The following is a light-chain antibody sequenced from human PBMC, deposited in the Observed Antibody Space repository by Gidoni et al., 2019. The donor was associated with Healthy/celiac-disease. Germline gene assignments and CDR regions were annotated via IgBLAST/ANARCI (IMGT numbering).Light chain of an antibody. CDR1: QSISSY. V-gene: IGKV1-39*01. Sequence: DLQMTQSPSSLSASVGDRVTITCRASQSISSYLNWYQQKPGKAPKLLIYAASSLQSGVPSRLRGSGSGKDLTRTISSLQPEDFATYYCQQRYSTPLTFGGGTKVEIK. CDR2: AAS. J-gene: IGKJ4*01. CDR3: QQRYSTPLT.